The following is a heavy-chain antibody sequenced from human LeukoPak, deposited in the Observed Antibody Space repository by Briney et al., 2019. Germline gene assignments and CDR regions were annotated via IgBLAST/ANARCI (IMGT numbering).Heavy chain of an antibody. CDR3: ARDSYWLGGTIGAFDI. D-gene: IGHD3-10*01. V-gene: IGHV3-21*01. Sequence: GGSLRLSCAASGFTFSSYSMNWVRQVPGKGLEWVSSISSSGSSIYYADSVKGRFTISRDNAKNSLYLQNNSLRAEDTAVYYCARDSYWLGGTIGAFDIWGQGTMVTVSS. CDR1: GFTFSSYS. CDR2: ISSSGSSI. J-gene: IGHJ3*02.